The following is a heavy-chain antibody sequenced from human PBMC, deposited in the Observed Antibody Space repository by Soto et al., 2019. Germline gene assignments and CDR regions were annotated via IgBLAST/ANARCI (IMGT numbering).Heavy chain of an antibody. D-gene: IGHD2-15*01. V-gene: IGHV1-58*02. CDR2: IVVASGQT. J-gene: IGHJ6*02. Sequence: SVKVSCKASGAGFISSGIQCVRQAHGQRLEWIGWIVVASGQTNYAQNFRGRVAITRDTSTATAYIELTGLTSEDTAVYFCSADRPDIGVGWWVWGQGTTVTVSS. CDR1: GAGFISSG. CDR3: SADRPDIGVGWWV.